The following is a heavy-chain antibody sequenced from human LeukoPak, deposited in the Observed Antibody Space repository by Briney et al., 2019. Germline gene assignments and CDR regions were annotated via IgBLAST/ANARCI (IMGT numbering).Heavy chain of an antibody. CDR1: GYTFTSYG. CDR2: ISGYNGNT. Sequence: ASVKVSCKTSGYTFTSYGINWVRQAPGQGLEWMGWISGYNGNTNYAQKLQGRVTMTTDTSTSTAYSELRSLRSDDTAVYYCARESYSSSTGFDSWGQGTLVTVSS. V-gene: IGHV1-18*01. CDR3: ARESYSSSTGFDS. J-gene: IGHJ4*02. D-gene: IGHD6-6*01.